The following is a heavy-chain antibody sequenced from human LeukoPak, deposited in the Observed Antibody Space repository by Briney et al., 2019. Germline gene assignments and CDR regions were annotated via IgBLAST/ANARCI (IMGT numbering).Heavy chain of an antibody. Sequence: GESLKISCKGSGYNFATYWIAWVRQMPGKGLEWMGIIYPGDSDTRYSPFFQGQVTISADKSISTAFLQWSSLKASDTAMYYCARPTTYGSGSSPFDYWGQGTLVTVSS. V-gene: IGHV5-51*01. CDR1: GYNFATYW. D-gene: IGHD3-10*01. J-gene: IGHJ4*02. CDR3: ARPTTYGSGSSPFDY. CDR2: IYPGDSDT.